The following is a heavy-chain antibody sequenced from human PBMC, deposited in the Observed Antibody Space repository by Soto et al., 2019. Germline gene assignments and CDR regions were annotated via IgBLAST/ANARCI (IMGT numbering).Heavy chain of an antibody. CDR2: IYTSGST. D-gene: IGHD2-2*01. CDR1: GGSISSYY. Sequence: SETLSLTCTVSGGSISSYYWSWIRQPAGKGLEWIGRIYTSGSTNYNPSLKSRVTMSVDTSKNQFSLKLSSVTAADTAAYYCAREGSSTREDYYYYYGMDVWGQGTTVTVSS. V-gene: IGHV4-4*07. J-gene: IGHJ6*02. CDR3: AREGSSTREDYYYYYGMDV.